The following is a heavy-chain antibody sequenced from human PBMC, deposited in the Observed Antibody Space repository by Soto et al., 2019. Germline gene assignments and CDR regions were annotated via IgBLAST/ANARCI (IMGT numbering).Heavy chain of an antibody. CDR2: ISYDGSNK. CDR1: GFTFSSYA. V-gene: IGHV3-30-3*01. D-gene: IGHD6-6*01. J-gene: IGHJ5*02. CDR3: ARDGAALSRLSWFDP. Sequence: LRLSCAASGFTFSSYAMHWVRQAPGKGLEWVAVISYDGSNKYYADSVKGRFTISRDNSKNTLYLQMNSLRAEDTAVYYCARDGAALSRLSWFDPWGQGTLVTVSS.